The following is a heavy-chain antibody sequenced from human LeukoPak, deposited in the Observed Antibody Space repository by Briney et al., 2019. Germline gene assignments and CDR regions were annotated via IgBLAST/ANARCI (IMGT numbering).Heavy chain of an antibody. V-gene: IGHV4-4*09. CDR3: ARSGTLTGYLY. CDR1: GGSISSYY. Sequence: PSETLSLTCTVSGGSISSYYWSWIRQLPGKGLEWTGYIYTSGSTNYNPSLKSRVTMSVDTSKNQFSLKLNSVTAADTAVYYCARSGTLTGYLYWGQGALVTVSS. CDR2: IYTSGST. J-gene: IGHJ4*02. D-gene: IGHD3-9*01.